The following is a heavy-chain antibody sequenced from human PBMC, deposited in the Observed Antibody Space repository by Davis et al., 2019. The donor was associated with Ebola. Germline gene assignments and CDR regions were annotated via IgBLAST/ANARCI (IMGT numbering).Heavy chain of an antibody. CDR3: ARDLVVVVPAASWFDP. V-gene: IGHV3-20*01. Sequence: GESLKISCAASGFTFDDYGMSWVRQAPGKGLEWVSGINWNGGSTGYADPVKGRFTISRDNAKNSLYLQMNSLRAEDTALYHCARDLVVVVPAASWFDPWGQGTLVTVSS. CDR2: INWNGGST. J-gene: IGHJ5*02. D-gene: IGHD2-2*01. CDR1: GFTFDDYG.